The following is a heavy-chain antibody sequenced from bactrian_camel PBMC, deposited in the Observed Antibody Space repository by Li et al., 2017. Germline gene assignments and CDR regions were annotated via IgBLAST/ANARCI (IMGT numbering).Heavy chain of an antibody. J-gene: IGHJ4*01. D-gene: IGHD2*01. Sequence: HVQLVESGGGSVQAGGSLRLSCTVSQYTGSRQCMAWFRQGPGKEREGISCSSWSGGSTYYADSVKGRFTVSRDNAKNTVYLQLNSLKTEDTAVYFCAAESHPHGGRYGPCPNEYVIWGRGT. CDR3: AAESHPHGGRYGPCPNEYVI. CDR2: SSWSGGST. CDR1: QYTGSRQC. V-gene: IGHV3-3*01.